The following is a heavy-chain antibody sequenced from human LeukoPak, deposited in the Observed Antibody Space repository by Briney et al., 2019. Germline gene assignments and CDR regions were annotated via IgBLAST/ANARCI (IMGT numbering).Heavy chain of an antibody. CDR1: GFTFSDYY. D-gene: IGHD5-24*01. Sequence: GGSLRLSYAASGFTFSDYYMSWIRQAPGKGLEWVSYIRSSGTIIYYADSVKGRFTISRDNAKNSLYLQMNSLRAEDTAVYYCARVSRDGYNSAFDIWGQGTMVTVSS. CDR3: ARVSRDGYNSAFDI. V-gene: IGHV3-11*01. CDR2: IRSSGTII. J-gene: IGHJ3*02.